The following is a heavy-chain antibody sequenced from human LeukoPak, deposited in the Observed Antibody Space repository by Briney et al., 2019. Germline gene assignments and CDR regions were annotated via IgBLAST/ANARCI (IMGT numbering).Heavy chain of an antibody. J-gene: IGHJ4*02. CDR3: ARVGSSGYPIDY. V-gene: IGHV4-59*01. Sequence: SETLSLTCTVSGGSISSYYWSWIRQPPGKGLEWIGYIYYSGNTNYNPSLKSRVTISVDTSKNQFPLKLSSVTAADTAVYYCARVGSSGYPIDYWGQGTLVTVSS. CDR1: GGSISSYY. D-gene: IGHD3-22*01. CDR2: IYYSGNT.